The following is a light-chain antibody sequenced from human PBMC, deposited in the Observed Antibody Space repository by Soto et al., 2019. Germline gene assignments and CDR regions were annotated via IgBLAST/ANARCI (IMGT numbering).Light chain of an antibody. CDR1: SSDVGGYNY. Sequence: QSVLTQPASVSGSPGQSITISCTGTSSDVGGYNYVSWYQHHPGKAPKLMIFDVSNRPSGVSNRFSGSKSGNTASLTISGLQPEDEADYYCGTWDSSLSAYVFGTGTKVTVL. CDR3: GTWDSSLSAYV. J-gene: IGLJ1*01. V-gene: IGLV2-14*03. CDR2: DVS.